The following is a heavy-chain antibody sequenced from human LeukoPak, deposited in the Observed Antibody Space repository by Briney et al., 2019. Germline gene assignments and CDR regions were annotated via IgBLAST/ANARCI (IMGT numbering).Heavy chain of an antibody. Sequence: GESLRLSCAASEFTFRGYEMNWVRQPPGKGLEWVSYISDSGSTIYYADSVKGRFTISRDNAKNSMYLQMNSLRAEDTALYYCARQSKSGNRRRAFDIWGQGTMVTVSS. J-gene: IGHJ3*02. CDR3: ARQSKSGNRRRAFDI. CDR2: ISDSGSTI. D-gene: IGHD5-12*01. CDR1: EFTFRGYE. V-gene: IGHV3-48*03.